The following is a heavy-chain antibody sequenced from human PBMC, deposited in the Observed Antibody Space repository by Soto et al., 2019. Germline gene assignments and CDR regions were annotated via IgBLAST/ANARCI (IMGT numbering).Heavy chain of an antibody. J-gene: IGHJ4*02. CDR3: ASSSKADDFWSGYPY. V-gene: IGHV4-59*01. D-gene: IGHD3-3*01. Sequence: SETLSLTCTVSGGSISSYYWSWIRQPPGKGLEWIGYIYYSGSTNYNPSLKSRVTISVDTSKNQFSLKLSSVTAADTAVYYCASSSKADDFWSGYPYRAQGTPVTVSS. CDR2: IYYSGST. CDR1: GGSISSYY.